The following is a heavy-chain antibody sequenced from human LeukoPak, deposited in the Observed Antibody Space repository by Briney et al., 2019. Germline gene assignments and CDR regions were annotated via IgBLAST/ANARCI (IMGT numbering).Heavy chain of an antibody. CDR2: IYHSGST. CDR3: ASRTWIQLWLPYYYYGMDV. D-gene: IGHD5-18*01. Sequence: PSETLSLTCAVYGGSFSGYYWSWIRQPPGKGLEWIGEIYHSGSTNYNPSLKSRVTISVDKSKNQFSLKLSSVTAADTAVYYCASRTWIQLWLPYYYYGMDVWGQGTTVTVSS. V-gene: IGHV4-34*01. J-gene: IGHJ6*02. CDR1: GGSFSGYY.